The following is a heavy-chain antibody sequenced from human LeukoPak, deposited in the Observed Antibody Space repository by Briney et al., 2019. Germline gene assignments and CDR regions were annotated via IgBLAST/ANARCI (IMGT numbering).Heavy chain of an antibody. Sequence: GGSLRLSCAASGFTLANYWMTWVRQLAGMGLEWVATIKPDGSDKFYVDSVKGRFTISRDNAKNSLFLQMTSLRDEDTAVSYCIERPTVTSHWGQGTLVTVSS. V-gene: IGHV3-7*01. CDR3: IERPTVTSH. CDR1: GFTLANYW. J-gene: IGHJ4*02. CDR2: IKPDGSDK. D-gene: IGHD4-17*01.